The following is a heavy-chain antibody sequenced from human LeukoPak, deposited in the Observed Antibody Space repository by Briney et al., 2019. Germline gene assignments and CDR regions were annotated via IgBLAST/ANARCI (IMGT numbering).Heavy chain of an antibody. CDR1: GYTFSSYW. J-gene: IGHJ4*02. CDR3: ARQNDFRLDY. Sequence: GESLRISCKGSGYTFSSYWIGWVRQMPGKGLEWMGIVYPGDSDTRYSPSLQGQVTISVDTSIGTAYLQWSSLKASDTAIYYCARQNDFRLDYWGQGTLVTVSS. D-gene: IGHD3-3*01. CDR2: VYPGDSDT. V-gene: IGHV5-51*01.